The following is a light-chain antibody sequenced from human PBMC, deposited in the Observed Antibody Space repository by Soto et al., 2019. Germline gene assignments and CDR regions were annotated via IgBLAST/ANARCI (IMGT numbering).Light chain of an antibody. V-gene: IGKV3-11*01. CDR3: QQRRDWPLT. CDR2: DAS. J-gene: IGKJ5*01. Sequence: IVLTQSPATLSLSPVERATLSFRASQSVSSYLPWYQQKPGQPPRLPTYDASNRATGIPARFSGSGLGTALTLTISSLEPEDFAVYSCQQRRDWPLTFGQGTRRRL. CDR1: QSVSSY.